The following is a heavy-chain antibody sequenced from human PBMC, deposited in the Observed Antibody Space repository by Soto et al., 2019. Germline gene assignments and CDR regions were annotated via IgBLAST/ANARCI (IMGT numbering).Heavy chain of an antibody. D-gene: IGHD6-13*01. CDR2: IYYSGST. J-gene: IGHJ6*02. Sequence: SETLSLTCTVSGGSISSSSYYWGWIRQPPGKGLEWIGSIYYSGSTYYNPSLKSRGTISVDTSKNQFSLKLSYLTAADTAVYYCASGNSSSWYRGSRGGRDVWGQGTTVTVSS. CDR1: GGSISSSSYY. V-gene: IGHV4-39*01. CDR3: ASGNSSSWYRGSRGGRDV.